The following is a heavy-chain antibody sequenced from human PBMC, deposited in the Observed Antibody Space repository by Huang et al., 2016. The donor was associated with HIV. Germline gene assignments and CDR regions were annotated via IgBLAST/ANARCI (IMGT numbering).Heavy chain of an antibody. CDR3: ASATPSPTLVLYYYYYMDV. Sequence: QVHLVESGGGVVQPGRSLRLSCAASGFTFSSYPMHWVRQGPGKGLEWWASVSPTGTDKYYGDSVKGRVTSSRDNSRNRLYLQMNSLRAEDTGIYYCASATPSPTLVLYYYYYMDVWGKGTTVAVFS. CDR1: GFTFSSYP. D-gene: IGHD6-13*01. CDR2: VSPTGTDK. J-gene: IGHJ6*03. V-gene: IGHV3-30-3*01.